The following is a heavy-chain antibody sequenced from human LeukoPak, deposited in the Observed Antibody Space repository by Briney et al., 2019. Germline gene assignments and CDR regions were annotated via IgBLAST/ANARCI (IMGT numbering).Heavy chain of an antibody. V-gene: IGHV4-34*01. CDR3: ASNYYGSGSYNWFDP. CDR2: INHSGST. Sequence: PSETLSLTCAVYGGSFSGYYWSWIRQPPGKGLEWIGEINHSGSTNYNPSLKSRVTISVDTSKNQFSLKLSSVTAADTAVYYCASNYYGSGSYNWFDPWGQGTLVTVAS. D-gene: IGHD3-10*01. J-gene: IGHJ5*02. CDR1: GGSFSGYY.